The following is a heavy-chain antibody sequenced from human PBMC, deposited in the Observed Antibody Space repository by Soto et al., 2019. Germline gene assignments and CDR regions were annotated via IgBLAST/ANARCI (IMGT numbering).Heavy chain of an antibody. J-gene: IGHJ6*02. CDR3: ARDGLPADGVGMDV. CDR1: GYTFTSYD. Sequence: ASVKVSCKASGYTFTSYDINWVRQATGQGLEWMGWMNPNSGNTGYAQKFQGRVTMTRNTSISTAYMELNSLRAEDTAVYYCARDGLPADGVGMDVWGQGTTVTVSS. V-gene: IGHV1-8*01. D-gene: IGHD2-2*01. CDR2: MNPNSGNT.